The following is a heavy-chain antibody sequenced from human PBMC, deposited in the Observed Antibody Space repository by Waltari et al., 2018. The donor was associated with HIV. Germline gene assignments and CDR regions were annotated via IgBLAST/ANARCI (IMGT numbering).Heavy chain of an antibody. CDR1: GGSISSYS. V-gene: IGHV4-59*01. J-gene: IGHJ6*02. CDR3: ARDLVVGATKAPYGMDV. Sequence: QVQLQESGPGLVKPSETLSLTCTVSGGSISSYSWSWIRQPTGKGLEWIGYIYYSGSTNYNPSLKSRVTISVDTSKNQFSLKLSSVTAADTAVYYCARDLVVGATKAPYGMDVWGQGTTVTVSS. CDR2: IYYSGST. D-gene: IGHD1-26*01.